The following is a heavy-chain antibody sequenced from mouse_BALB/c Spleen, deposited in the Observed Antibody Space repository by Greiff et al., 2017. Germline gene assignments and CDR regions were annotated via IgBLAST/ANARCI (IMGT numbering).Heavy chain of an antibody. J-gene: IGHJ2*01. CDR3: ARGGYYFPFDD. V-gene: IGHV1S81*02. CDR2: INPSNGRT. D-gene: IGHD2-3*01. Sequence: QVQLQQPGAELVKPGASVKLSCKASGYTFTSYWMHWVKQRPGQGLEWIGEINPSNGRTNYNEKFKSKATLTVDKSSSTAYMQLSSLTSEDSAVYYCARGGYYFPFDDWGQGTTLTVSA. CDR1: GYTFTSYW.